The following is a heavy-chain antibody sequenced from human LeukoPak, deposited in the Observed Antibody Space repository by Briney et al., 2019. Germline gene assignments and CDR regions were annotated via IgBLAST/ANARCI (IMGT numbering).Heavy chain of an antibody. J-gene: IGHJ4*02. Sequence: ASVKVSCKASGYTFTGYYMHWVRQAPGQGLEWMGRINPNSGGTNYAQKFQGRVTMTRDTSISTAYMELSRLRSDDTAVYYCARDKGPIFCGGDCSYLDYWGQGTLVTVSS. CDR2: INPNSGGT. V-gene: IGHV1-2*06. D-gene: IGHD2-21*02. CDR1: GYTFTGYY. CDR3: ARDKGPIFCGGDCSYLDY.